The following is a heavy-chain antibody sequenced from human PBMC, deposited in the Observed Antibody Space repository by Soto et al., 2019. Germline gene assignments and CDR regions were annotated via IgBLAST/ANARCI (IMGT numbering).Heavy chain of an antibody. D-gene: IGHD3-22*01. CDR2: TYYRSKWYN. V-gene: IGHV6-1*01. CDR1: GDSVSSNSAA. CDR3: AMDYYDSSCQNSPFDY. J-gene: IGHJ4*02. Sequence: PSQTLSLTCAISGDSVSSNSAAWNWIRRSPSRGLEWLGRTYYRSKWYNDYAVSVKSRITINPDTSKNQFSLQLNSVTPEDTAVYYCAMDYYDSSCQNSPFDYWGQGTLVNVSS.